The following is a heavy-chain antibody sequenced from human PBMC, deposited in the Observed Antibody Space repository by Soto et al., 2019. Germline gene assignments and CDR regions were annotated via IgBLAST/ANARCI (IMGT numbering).Heavy chain of an antibody. V-gene: IGHV4-59*01. Sequence: QVQLQESGPGLVKPSETLSLTCTVSGGSISSYYWSWIRQPPGKGLEWIGYIDYSGSTNYNPSLKSRVTISVDTYKNPFSLKLSSVTAADTAVYYCARVARNDDSSDYYYHYYYYGMAVWGQGTTVTVSS. D-gene: IGHD3-22*01. CDR2: IDYSGST. CDR3: ARVARNDDSSDYYYHYYYYGMAV. CDR1: GGSISSYY. J-gene: IGHJ6*02.